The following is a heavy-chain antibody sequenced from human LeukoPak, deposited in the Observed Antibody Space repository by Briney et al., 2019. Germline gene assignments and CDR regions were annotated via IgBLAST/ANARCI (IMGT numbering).Heavy chain of an antibody. V-gene: IGHV3-9*01. CDR2: ISWNSGSI. CDR1: GFTFNDYA. D-gene: IGHD1-26*01. Sequence: TGGSLRLSCAASGFTFNDYAMHWVRQAPGKGLEWISGISWNSGSIGYADSVKGRFTISRDKAKNSLYLQMHTLRAEDTALYYCAKGAVGATTIGYYYYGMDVWGQGTTVTVSS. CDR3: AKGAVGATTIGYYYYGMDV. J-gene: IGHJ6*02.